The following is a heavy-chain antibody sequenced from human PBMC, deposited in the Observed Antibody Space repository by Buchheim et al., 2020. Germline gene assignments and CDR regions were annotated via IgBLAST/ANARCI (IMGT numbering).Heavy chain of an antibody. J-gene: IGHJ4*02. Sequence: EVQLVESGGGLVQPGGSLRLSCAASGFTFSRYWMNWVRQAPGKGPLWVSAMKGDGSSTSYADSVKGGFTISRGNDKHTVYVQMNNVRAEDTAVYYCARAYSVISGWGQGTL. CDR2: MKGDGSST. D-gene: IGHD4-11*01. CDR3: ARAYSVISG. V-gene: IGHV3-74*01. CDR1: GFTFSRYW.